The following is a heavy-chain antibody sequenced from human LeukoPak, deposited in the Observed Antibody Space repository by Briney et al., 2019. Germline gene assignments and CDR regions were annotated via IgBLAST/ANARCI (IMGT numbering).Heavy chain of an antibody. Sequence: PGGSLRLSCAASGFTFSSYAMSWVRQAPGKGLEWVSAISGSGVSTYYAESVKVRFTISRDNSKNTLYLQTNILRADDTAVYYCAKGSPYYYDSSGYYNDYWGQGTLVTVSS. V-gene: IGHV3-23*01. D-gene: IGHD3-22*01. J-gene: IGHJ4*02. CDR1: GFTFSSYA. CDR3: AKGSPYYYDSSGYYNDY. CDR2: ISGSGVST.